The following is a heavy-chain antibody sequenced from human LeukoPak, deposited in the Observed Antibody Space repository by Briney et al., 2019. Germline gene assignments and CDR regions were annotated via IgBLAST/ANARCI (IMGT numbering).Heavy chain of an antibody. V-gene: IGHV3-23*01. Sequence: PGGSLRLSCAASGSTFSIYAMSWVRQAPGKGLVWVSAISGSGGSTYYADSVKGRFTISRDNSKNTLYLQMNSLRAEDTAVYYCAKGGSMIVVVIIDYWGPGTLVTVSS. CDR3: AKGGSMIVVVIIDY. D-gene: IGHD3-22*01. CDR1: GSTFSIYA. J-gene: IGHJ4*02. CDR2: ISGSGGST.